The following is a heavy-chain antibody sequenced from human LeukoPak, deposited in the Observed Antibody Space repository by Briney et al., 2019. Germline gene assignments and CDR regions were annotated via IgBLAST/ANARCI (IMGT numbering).Heavy chain of an antibody. CDR1: GFTVSSNY. CDR2: IYMGGST. J-gene: IGHJ4*02. CDR3: ARANTPNYYGSGSYLPLGY. V-gene: IGHV3-53*01. D-gene: IGHD3-10*01. Sequence: GGSLRLSCAVSGFTVSSNYISWVRQAPGGGLEWVSVIYMGGSTYYADSVRGRFTISRDNSKNTLYLQMNSLRAEDTAVYYCARANTPNYYGSGSYLPLGYWGQGTLVTVSS.